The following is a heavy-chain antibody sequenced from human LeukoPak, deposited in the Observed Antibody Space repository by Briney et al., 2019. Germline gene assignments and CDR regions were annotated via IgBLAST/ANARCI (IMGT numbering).Heavy chain of an antibody. D-gene: IGHD4-17*01. J-gene: IGHJ4*02. Sequence: PSETLSLTCTVSGGSVSSGSYYWSWIRQPPGKGLEWIAYIYYSGSTNYNPSLKSRVTISLDTSKNQFSLKLNSVTAADTAVYYCARLYGDYDWSFDSWGQGTLVTVSS. CDR3: ARLYGDYDWSFDS. CDR1: GGSVSSGSYY. CDR2: IYYSGST. V-gene: IGHV4-61*01.